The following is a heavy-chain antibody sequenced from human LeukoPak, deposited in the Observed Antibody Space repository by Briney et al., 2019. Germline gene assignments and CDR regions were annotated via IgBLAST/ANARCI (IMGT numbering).Heavy chain of an antibody. D-gene: IGHD1-14*01. J-gene: IGHJ1*01. CDR1: GFTFSSYG. V-gene: IGHV3-30*03. CDR3: ATGEGIEYFQH. Sequence: GGSLRLSCAASGFTFSSYGIHWVRQAPGKGLEWVAVISFDGSNKYYADSVKGRFTISRDNSKNTLYLQMNSLRAEDTAVYYCATGEGIEYFQHWGQGTLVTVSS. CDR2: ISFDGSNK.